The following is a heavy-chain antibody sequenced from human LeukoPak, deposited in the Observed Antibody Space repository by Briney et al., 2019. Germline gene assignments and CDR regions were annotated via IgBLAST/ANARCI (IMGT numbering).Heavy chain of an antibody. CDR3: ARGTWGSSTSYYYYYYGMDV. CDR1: GSTFSDYY. V-gene: IGHV3-11*01. J-gene: IGHJ6*02. Sequence: PGGSLRLSCAASGSTFSDYYMSWIRQAPGKGLEWVSYISSSGSTIYYADSVKGRFTISRDNAKNSLYLQMNSLRAEDTAVYYCARGTWGSSTSYYYYYYGMDVWGQGTTVTVSS. D-gene: IGHD2-2*01. CDR2: ISSSGSTI.